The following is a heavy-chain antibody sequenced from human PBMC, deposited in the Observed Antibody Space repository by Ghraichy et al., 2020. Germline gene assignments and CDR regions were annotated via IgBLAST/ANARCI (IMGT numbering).Heavy chain of an antibody. CDR1: GFTFNTYT. CDR3: ARDVPLGSVMAPFDY. V-gene: IGHV3-21*01. CDR2: ISSSSTYI. J-gene: IGHJ4*02. Sequence: GGSLRLSCAASGFTFNTYTMNWVRQAPGKGLEWVSSISSSSTYIHYADSVKGRFTISRDNAKNSLYLQVNSLRAEDTAVYFCARDVPLGSVMAPFDYWGQGNLVTVSS. D-gene: IGHD3-16*01.